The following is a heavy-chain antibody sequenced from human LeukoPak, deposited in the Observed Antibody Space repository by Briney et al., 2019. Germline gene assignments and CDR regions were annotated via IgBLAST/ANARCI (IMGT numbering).Heavy chain of an antibody. CDR1: GVTFSAYW. Sequence: QLGGSLRLSCAASGVTFSAYWMTWVRQAPGKGLEWVANIKDDGSEKNYVDSVKGRFTISRDNAKTLLYLQMNSLRAEDTAVYYCARGAWYWVYWGQGTLVAVSS. J-gene: IGHJ4*02. V-gene: IGHV3-7*03. CDR3: ARGAWYWVY. CDR2: IKDDGSEK. D-gene: IGHD6-19*01.